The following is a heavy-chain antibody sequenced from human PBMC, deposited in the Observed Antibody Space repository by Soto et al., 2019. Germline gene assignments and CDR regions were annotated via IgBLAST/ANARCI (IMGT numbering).Heavy chain of an antibody. V-gene: IGHV1-18*04. Sequence: QVQLVQSGAEVKKPGASVKVSCKASGYTFTSYGISWVRQAPGQGLEWMGWISAYKGNPNYAQKLQGRVTMTTDTSTSTAYMEQRSLGSDDTAVYYCARVVGSIVGVTAITNWFGPWGQGTLVNVSS. CDR2: ISAYKGNP. J-gene: IGHJ5*02. CDR3: ARVVGSIVGVTAITNWFGP. D-gene: IGHD2-21*02. CDR1: GYTFTSYG.